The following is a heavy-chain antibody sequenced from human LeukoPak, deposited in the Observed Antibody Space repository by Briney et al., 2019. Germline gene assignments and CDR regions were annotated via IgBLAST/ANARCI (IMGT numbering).Heavy chain of an antibody. CDR2: IYTSGST. J-gene: IGHJ6*02. Sequence: PSETLSLTCTVSGGSFSSYYWSWIRQPAGKGLEWIGRIYTSGSTNYNPSLKSRVTISVDTSKNQFSLKLSSVTAADTAVYYCARDHSSWYTPDYYYGMDVWGQGTTVTVSS. CDR3: ARDHSSWYTPDYYYGMDV. CDR1: GGSFSSYY. V-gene: IGHV4-4*07. D-gene: IGHD6-13*01.